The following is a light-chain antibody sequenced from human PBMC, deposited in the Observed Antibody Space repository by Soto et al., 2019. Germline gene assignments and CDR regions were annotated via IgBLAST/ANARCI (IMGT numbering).Light chain of an antibody. V-gene: IGKV1-39*01. CDR1: QRISTY. CDR2: AAS. CDR3: QQSYSMPLN. Sequence: DIQMTQSPSSLSASVGDRVTVTCRASQRISTYLNWYQQKPGKAPKLLIYAASSLQSGVPSRFSGSGSGTDFTLTISSLQPEDFATYYCQQSYSMPLNFGGGTKVEIK. J-gene: IGKJ4*01.